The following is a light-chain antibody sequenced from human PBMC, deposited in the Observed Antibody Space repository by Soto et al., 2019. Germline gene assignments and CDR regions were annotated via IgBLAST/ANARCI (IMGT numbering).Light chain of an antibody. CDR2: SNN. J-gene: IGLJ3*02. V-gene: IGLV1-44*01. CDR1: SSNIGSNN. CDR3: AGWDDSMNGPV. Sequence: QSVLTQPPSASGTRGQRVTISCSGSSSNIGSNNVNWYQQVPGTAPTLLIHSNNQRPSGVPDRFSGSKSGTTASLANIALQSEDEADYYCAGWDDSMNGPVFGGGTKVTVL.